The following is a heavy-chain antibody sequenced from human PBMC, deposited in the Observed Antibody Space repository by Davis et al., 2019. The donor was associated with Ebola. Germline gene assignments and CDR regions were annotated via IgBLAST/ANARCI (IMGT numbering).Heavy chain of an antibody. CDR1: GFTFSSYW. V-gene: IGHV3-74*01. J-gene: IGHJ6*02. CDR3: ARDHGYYDILTGYYYYYYGMDV. CDR2: INSDGSST. Sequence: HTGGSLRLSCAASGFTFSSYWMHWVRQAPGKGLVWVSRINSDGSSTRYADSVKGRFTISRDNAKNTLYLQMNSLRAEDTAVYYCARDHGYYDILTGYYYYYYGMDVWGQGTTVTVSS. D-gene: IGHD3-9*01.